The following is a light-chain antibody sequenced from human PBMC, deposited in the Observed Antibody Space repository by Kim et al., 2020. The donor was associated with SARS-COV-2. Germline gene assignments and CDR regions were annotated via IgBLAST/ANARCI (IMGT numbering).Light chain of an antibody. J-gene: IGKJ2*01. Sequence: DAVLTQSPPSSSVTLGQSASISCRSSQSLTLDDGSTHLTWFQQRPGQPPRVLIYSVSIRDSGVPDRFSGSGAGTDFTLNIKSVEAQDVAIYYYFQRTHLPHTFGQGTNLEI. CDR2: SVS. CDR1: QSLTLDDGSTH. V-gene: IGKV2-24*01. CDR3: FQRTHLPHT.